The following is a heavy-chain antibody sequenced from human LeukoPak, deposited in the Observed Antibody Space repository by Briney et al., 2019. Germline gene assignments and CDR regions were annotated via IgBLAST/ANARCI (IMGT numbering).Heavy chain of an antibody. J-gene: IGHJ4*02. CDR3: ASIVATIHY. D-gene: IGHD5-12*01. Sequence: ETLSLTCTVSGGSISSSSYYWGWIRQPPGKGLEWIGSIYYSGSTYYNPSLKSRVTISVDTSKNQFSLKLSSVTAADTAVYYCASIVATIHYWGQGTLVTVSS. V-gene: IGHV4-39*01. CDR2: IYYSGST. CDR1: GGSISSSSYY.